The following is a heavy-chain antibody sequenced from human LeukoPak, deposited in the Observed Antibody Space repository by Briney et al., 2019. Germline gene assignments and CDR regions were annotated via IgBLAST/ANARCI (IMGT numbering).Heavy chain of an antibody. J-gene: IGHJ6*02. D-gene: IGHD6-13*01. Sequence: GASVKVSCKASGYTFTSYGISWVRQAPGQGLEWMEWISAYNGNTNYAQKLQGRVTMTTDTSTSTAYMELRSLRSDDTAVYYCARGPRYSSSWYYYYDMDVWGQGTTVTVSS. CDR2: ISAYNGNT. CDR1: GYTFTSYG. CDR3: ARGPRYSSSWYYYYDMDV. V-gene: IGHV1-18*01.